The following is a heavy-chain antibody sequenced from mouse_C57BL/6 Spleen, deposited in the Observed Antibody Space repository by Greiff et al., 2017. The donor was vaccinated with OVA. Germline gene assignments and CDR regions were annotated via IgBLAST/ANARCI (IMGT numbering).Heavy chain of an antibody. CDR3: TRDSRVTTVVAWYFDV. CDR1: GFTFSSYA. V-gene: IGHV5-9-1*02. J-gene: IGHJ1*03. CDR2: ISSGGDYI. Sequence: LVESGEGLVKPGGSLKLSCAASGFTFSSYAMSWVRQTPEKRLEWVAYISSGGDYIYYADTVKGRFTISRDNARNTLYLQMSSLKSEDTAMYYCTRDSRVTTVVAWYFDVWGTGTTVTVSS. D-gene: IGHD1-1*01.